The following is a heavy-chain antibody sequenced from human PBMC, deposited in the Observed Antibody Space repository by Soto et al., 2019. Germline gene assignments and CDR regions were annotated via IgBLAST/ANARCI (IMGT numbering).Heavy chain of an antibody. D-gene: IGHD5-12*01. CDR2: IYYSGST. CDR1: GGSISSGGYY. Sequence: QVQLQESGPGLVKPSQTLSLTCTVSGGSISSGGYYWSWIRQHPGKGLEWIGYIYYSGSTYYNPSLKSRVTISVDTSKNQFALKLSSVTAADTAVYYCARAVEMATITHYFDYWGQGTLVTVSS. CDR3: ARAVEMATITHYFDY. J-gene: IGHJ4*02. V-gene: IGHV4-31*03.